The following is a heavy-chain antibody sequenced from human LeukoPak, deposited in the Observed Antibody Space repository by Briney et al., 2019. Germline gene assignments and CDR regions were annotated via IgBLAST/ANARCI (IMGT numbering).Heavy chain of an antibody. Sequence: PGGTLRLSSAASGFTFSSYSMNWVRQAPGKGLEWVSYISSSSSTIYYADSVKGRFTISRDNAKNSLYLQMNSLRAEDTAVYYCARDRRSGSYGGMFDYWGQGTLVTVSS. CDR1: GFTFSSYS. CDR3: ARDRRSGSYGGMFDY. CDR2: ISSSSSTI. V-gene: IGHV3-48*01. J-gene: IGHJ4*02. D-gene: IGHD3-10*01.